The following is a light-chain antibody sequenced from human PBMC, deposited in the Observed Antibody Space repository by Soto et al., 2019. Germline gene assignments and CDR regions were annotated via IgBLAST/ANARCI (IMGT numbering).Light chain of an antibody. Sequence: QSALTQPASVSGSPRQSITISCTGTSSDVGSYNLVSWYQQHPGKAPKLMIYEVNKRPSGVSNRFSGSKSGNTASLTISGLQAEDEADYYCCSYAGSSTFYVFGTGTKLTVL. V-gene: IGLV2-23*02. CDR2: EVN. CDR3: CSYAGSSTFYV. CDR1: SSDVGSYNL. J-gene: IGLJ1*01.